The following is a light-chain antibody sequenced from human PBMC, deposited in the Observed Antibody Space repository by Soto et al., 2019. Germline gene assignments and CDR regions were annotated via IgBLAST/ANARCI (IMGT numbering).Light chain of an antibody. CDR2: DAS. CDR1: QSVSSY. Sequence: EIVLTQSPATLSLSPGERATLSCRASQSVSSYLAWYQQKPGQAPRLLIYDASSRATGIPARFSGSGSGTDVTLTISSLEPEDFAVYYCQQRSNFYTFGQGTKLEIK. CDR3: QQRSNFYT. V-gene: IGKV3-11*01. J-gene: IGKJ2*01.